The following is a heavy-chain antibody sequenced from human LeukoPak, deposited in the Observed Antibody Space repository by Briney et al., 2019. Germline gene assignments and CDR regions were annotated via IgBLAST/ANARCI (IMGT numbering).Heavy chain of an antibody. CDR3: ARHASSGYGPIGY. Sequence: SETLSLTCTVSGGSISSSSYYWGWIRQPPGKGLEWIASIYYSGSTYYNPSLKSRVTISVDTSKNQFSLKLNSVTAADTAVYYCARHASSGYGPIGYRGQGTLVTVSS. D-gene: IGHD5-12*01. CDR1: GGSISSSSYY. J-gene: IGHJ4*02. V-gene: IGHV4-39*01. CDR2: IYYSGST.